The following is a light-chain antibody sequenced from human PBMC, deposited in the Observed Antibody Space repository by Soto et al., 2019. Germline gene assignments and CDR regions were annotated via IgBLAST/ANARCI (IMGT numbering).Light chain of an antibody. CDR3: TSYSRYRVLV. V-gene: IGLV2-14*01. CDR2: EVS. Sequence: QSALTQPASVSGSPGQSITISCTGNSSDVGGYNYVSWYQQHPGKAPKLIIFEVSNRPSGVSDRFSGSNSGNTASLTISGLQAEDEADYYCTSYSRYRVLVFGGGTKVTVL. J-gene: IGLJ3*02. CDR1: SSDVGGYNY.